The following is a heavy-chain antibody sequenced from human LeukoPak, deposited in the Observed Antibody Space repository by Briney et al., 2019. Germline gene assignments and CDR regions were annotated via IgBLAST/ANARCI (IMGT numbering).Heavy chain of an antibody. Sequence: SETLSLTCTVSGGSISSSSYYWGWIRQPPGKGLEWIGSIYYSGSTYYNPSLKSRVTISVDTSKNQFSLKLSSVTAADTAVYYCARGELELAFDYWGQGTLVTVSS. J-gene: IGHJ4*02. D-gene: IGHD1-7*01. CDR1: GGSISSSSYY. CDR3: ARGELELAFDY. V-gene: IGHV4-39*07. CDR2: IYYSGST.